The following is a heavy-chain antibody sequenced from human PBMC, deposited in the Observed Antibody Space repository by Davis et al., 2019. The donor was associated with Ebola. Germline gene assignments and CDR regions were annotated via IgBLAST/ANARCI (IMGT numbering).Heavy chain of an antibody. CDR3: AHRGLEWGAVAGFDY. D-gene: IGHD6-19*01. V-gene: IGHV2-5*02. Sequence: SAPTLVKPTPTLTLTCTFSGFSLSTSGVGVGWIRQPPGKALEWLALIFWDVDKRYSPSLKSRLTITKDTSKNQVVLTMTNMDPVDTATYFCAHRGLEWGAVAGFDYWGQGTLVTVSS. CDR2: IFWDVDK. J-gene: IGHJ4*02. CDR1: GFSLSTSGVG.